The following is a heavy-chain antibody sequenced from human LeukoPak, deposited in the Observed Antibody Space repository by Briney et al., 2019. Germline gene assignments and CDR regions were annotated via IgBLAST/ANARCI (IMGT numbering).Heavy chain of an antibody. Sequence: ASVKVSCKASGYTFTSYDINWVRQATGQGLEWMGWMNPNSGNTGYAQKFQGRVTITRNTSISTAYMELRSLRSDDTAVYYCATGYKYGPYYFDYWGQGTLVTASS. J-gene: IGHJ4*02. CDR2: MNPNSGNT. CDR3: ATGYKYGPYYFDY. CDR1: GYTFTSYD. V-gene: IGHV1-8*03. D-gene: IGHD5-18*01.